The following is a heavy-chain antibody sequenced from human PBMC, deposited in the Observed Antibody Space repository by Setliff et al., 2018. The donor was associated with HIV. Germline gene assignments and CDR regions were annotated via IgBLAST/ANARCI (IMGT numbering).Heavy chain of an antibody. CDR3: ASTTSGVSGSYPAHAFDI. CDR1: GDSMSSGSYL. V-gene: IGHV4-39*07. D-gene: IGHD3-10*01. J-gene: IGHJ3*02. CDR2: FSPRGRT. Sequence: KPSETLSLTCSVSGDSMSSGSYLWGWIRQTPGKGLEWIGSFSPRGRTYQNGSLKSRVTISVDRSRNQFSLKLTSVTAADTAIYYCASTTSGVSGSYPAHAFDIWGQGTMVTVSS.